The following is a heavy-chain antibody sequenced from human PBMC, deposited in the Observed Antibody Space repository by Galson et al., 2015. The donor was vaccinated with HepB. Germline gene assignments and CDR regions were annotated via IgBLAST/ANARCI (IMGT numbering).Heavy chain of an antibody. J-gene: IGHJ6*02. Sequence: SLRLSCAASGFTFSSYWMHWVRQAPGKGLVWVPRINSDGSSTSYADSVKGRFTISRDNAKNTLYLQMNSLRAEDTAVYYCAREDYSYGYYGMDVWGQGTTVTVSS. V-gene: IGHV3-74*01. CDR1: GFTFSSYW. CDR3: AREDYSYGYYGMDV. CDR2: INSDGSST. D-gene: IGHD5-18*01.